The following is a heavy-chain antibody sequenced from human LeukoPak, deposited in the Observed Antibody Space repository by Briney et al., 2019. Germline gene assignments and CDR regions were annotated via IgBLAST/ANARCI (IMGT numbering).Heavy chain of an antibody. CDR1: GYTFTSYD. CDR2: MNPNSGNT. Sequence: GASVKVSCKASGYTFTSYDINWVRQATGQGLEWMGWMNPNSGNTGYAQKLQGRVTMTTDTSTSTAYMELRSLRSDDTAVYYCARDSRYYDSSGYAFDCWGQGTLVTVSS. D-gene: IGHD3-22*01. J-gene: IGHJ4*02. CDR3: ARDSRYYDSSGYAFDC. V-gene: IGHV1-8*01.